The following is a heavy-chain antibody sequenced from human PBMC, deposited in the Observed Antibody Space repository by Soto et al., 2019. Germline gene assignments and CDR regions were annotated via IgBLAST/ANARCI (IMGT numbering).Heavy chain of an antibody. V-gene: IGHV3-23*01. J-gene: IGHJ3*01. CDR2: ISGGGDGT. CDR1: GFTFINYA. CDR3: AKKGLGSLKTFCSNSDCHYAFDL. Sequence: EVQLLESGGGLVQPGGSLRLSCAASGFTFINYAMIWVRQAPGKGLEWVSTISGGGDGTYYADSVKGHFTISRDNSKNTLYLQMHSLRAEDTAIYYCAKKGLGSLKTFCSNSDCHYAFDLWGQGTGVTVSS. D-gene: IGHD2-8*01.